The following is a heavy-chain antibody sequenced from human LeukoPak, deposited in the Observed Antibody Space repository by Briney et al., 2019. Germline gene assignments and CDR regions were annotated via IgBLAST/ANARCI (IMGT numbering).Heavy chain of an antibody. CDR1: GGSFSGYY. Sequence: ASETLSLTCAVYGGSFSGYYWSWIRQPPGKWLEWIGEINHSGSTNYNPSLKSRVTISVDTSKNQFSLKLSSVTAADTAVYYCARDPYGSGSAHAFDIWGQGTMVTVSS. CDR3: ARDPYGSGSAHAFDI. J-gene: IGHJ3*02. CDR2: INHSGST. D-gene: IGHD3-10*01. V-gene: IGHV4-34*01.